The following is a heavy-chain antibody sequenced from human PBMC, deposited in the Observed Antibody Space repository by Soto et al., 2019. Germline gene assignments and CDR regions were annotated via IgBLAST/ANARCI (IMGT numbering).Heavy chain of an antibody. CDR3: ARDLDDSNGNEGPFEP. D-gene: IGHD2-8*01. J-gene: IGHJ5*02. Sequence: PWETLSLTCTFSVVSINTGGSSCDWIRQPPWKDLEWIGRIYGAGTAFYNPSLKSRVTISVDTSRNQFSLNLRSVSAADTAVYYCARDLDDSNGNEGPFEPWGQRMQVTVS. V-gene: IGHV4-30-2*01. CDR1: VVSINTGGSS. CDR2: IYGAGTA.